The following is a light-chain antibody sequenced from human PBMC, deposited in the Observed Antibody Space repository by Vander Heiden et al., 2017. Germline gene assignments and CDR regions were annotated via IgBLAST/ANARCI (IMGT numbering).Light chain of an antibody. CDR2: NTN. J-gene: IGLJ3*02. CDR1: SGLVSTSFH. CDR3: VLYMGNGIWV. Sequence: QTAVTQEPSFSVSPGGTVTLTCGLTSGLVSTSFHPSWYQQTPGQAPRTLIYNTNTRSSGVPDRFSGSILGNKAALTITGAQPDDECDYYCVLYMGNGIWVFGGGTKLTVL. V-gene: IGLV8-61*01.